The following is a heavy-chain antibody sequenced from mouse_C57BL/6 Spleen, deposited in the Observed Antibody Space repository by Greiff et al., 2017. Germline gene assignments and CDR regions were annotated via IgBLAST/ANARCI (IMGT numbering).Heavy chain of an antibody. CDR3: AREVYYGNYFDY. CDR1: GYTFTSYW. Sequence: QVQLQQPGAELVRPGSSVKLSCKASGYTFTSYWMDWMKQRPGQGLEWIGNIYPSDSETHYNQKFKDKATLTVDKSSSTAYMQLSSLTSEDSAVYYCAREVYYGNYFDYWGQGTTLTVSS. D-gene: IGHD2-1*01. CDR2: IYPSDSET. J-gene: IGHJ2*01. V-gene: IGHV1-61*01.